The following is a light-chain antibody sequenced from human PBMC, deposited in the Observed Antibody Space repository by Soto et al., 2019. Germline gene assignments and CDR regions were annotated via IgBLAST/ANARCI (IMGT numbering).Light chain of an antibody. CDR3: VLYVASDIYV. J-gene: IGLJ2*01. CDR2: NTN. V-gene: IGLV8-61*01. Sequence: QTVVTQEPSFSVSPGGTVTLTCGLNSGSVSTSHYPSWHQQTPGQAPRTLIYNTNTRSSGVPDRFSGSILGNKAALTVTGAQADDESDYFCVLYVASDIYVSGGGTKVTVL. CDR1: SGSVSTSHY.